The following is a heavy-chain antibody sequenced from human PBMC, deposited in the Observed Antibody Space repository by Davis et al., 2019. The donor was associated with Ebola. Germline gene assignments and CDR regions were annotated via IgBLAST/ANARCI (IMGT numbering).Heavy chain of an antibody. J-gene: IGHJ3*02. V-gene: IGHV3-21*01. CDR3: ARDPPGSSPPDAFDI. CDR1: GFTVSSNY. CDR2: ISSSSSYI. Sequence: GGSLRLSCAASGFTVSSNYMNWVRQAPGKGLEWVSSISSSSSYIYYADSVKGQFTISRDNAKNSLYLQMNSLRDEDTAVYYCARDPPGSSPPDAFDIWGPGTMVTVSS. D-gene: IGHD6-6*01.